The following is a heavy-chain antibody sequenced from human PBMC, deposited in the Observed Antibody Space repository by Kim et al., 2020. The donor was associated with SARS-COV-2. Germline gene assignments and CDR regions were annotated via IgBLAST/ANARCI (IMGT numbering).Heavy chain of an antibody. J-gene: IGHJ6*02. CDR2: ISAYNGNT. D-gene: IGHD1-26*01. V-gene: IGHV1-18*04. Sequence: ASVKVSCKASGYTFTSYGISWVRQAPGQGLEWMGWISAYNGNTNYAQKLQGRVTMTTDTSTSTAYMELRSLRSDDTAVYYCATHRAWDGDYYYYYGMDVWGQGTTVTVSS. CDR1: GYTFTSYG. CDR3: ATHRAWDGDYYYYYGMDV.